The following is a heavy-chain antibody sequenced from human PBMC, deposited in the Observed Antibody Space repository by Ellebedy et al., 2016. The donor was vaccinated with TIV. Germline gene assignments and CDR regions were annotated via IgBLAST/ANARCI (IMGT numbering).Heavy chain of an antibody. CDR2: CSIHESGT. V-gene: IGHV3-74*03. CDR1: GFTFSNYL. J-gene: IGHJ6*02. CDR3: ARDLPLFGMDV. Sequence: GGSLRLSCAVSGFTFSNYLMHWVRQAPGKGLEWVSRCSIHESGTSYADSVRGRFTSSRDNAKNALYLQMNSLTPDDTAVYYCARDLPLFGMDVWGQGTTVTVSS.